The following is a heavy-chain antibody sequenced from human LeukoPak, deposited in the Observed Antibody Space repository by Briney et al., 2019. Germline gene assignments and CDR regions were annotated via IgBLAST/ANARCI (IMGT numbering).Heavy chain of an antibody. CDR1: GGTFSSYA. V-gene: IGHV1-69*04. CDR2: IIPIFGIA. CDR3: ARAQGYNYDSSGYLDY. Sequence: SVKVSCKASGGTFSSYAISWVRQAPGQGLEWMGRIIPIFGIANYAQKFQGRVTITADKSTSTAYMELSSLRSEDTAVYYCARAQGYNYDSSGYLDYWGQGTLVTVSS. D-gene: IGHD3-22*01. J-gene: IGHJ4*02.